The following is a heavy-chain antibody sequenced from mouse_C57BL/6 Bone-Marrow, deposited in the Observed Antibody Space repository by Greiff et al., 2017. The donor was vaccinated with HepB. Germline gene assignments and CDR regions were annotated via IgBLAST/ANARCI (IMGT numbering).Heavy chain of an antibody. CDR3: ARNRDYDRYFDV. J-gene: IGHJ1*03. CDR1: GYAFTNYL. CDR2: LNPGSGGT. V-gene: IGHV1-54*01. D-gene: IGHD2-4*01. Sequence: VQLQQSGAELVRPGTSVKVSCKASGYAFTNYLIEWVKQRPGQGLEWIGVLNPGSGGTNYNEKFKGKATLTADKSSSTAYMQLSSLTSEDSAVYFCARNRDYDRYFDVWGTGTTVTVSS.